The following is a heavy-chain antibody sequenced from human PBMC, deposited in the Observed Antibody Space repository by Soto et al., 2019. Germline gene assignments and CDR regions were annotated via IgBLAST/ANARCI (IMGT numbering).Heavy chain of an antibody. Sequence: ETLSLTCTVSGGAISGYYWTWIRQSAGKGLEWIGRIYSSGGTKYNPSLQSRVTMSLDTSKNQFSLRLTSVTAADTAVYYCARGQRFSDSFDPWGQGTLVTVSS. CDR2: IYSSGGT. CDR1: GGAISGYY. D-gene: IGHD3-3*01. V-gene: IGHV4-4*07. CDR3: ARGQRFSDSFDP. J-gene: IGHJ5*02.